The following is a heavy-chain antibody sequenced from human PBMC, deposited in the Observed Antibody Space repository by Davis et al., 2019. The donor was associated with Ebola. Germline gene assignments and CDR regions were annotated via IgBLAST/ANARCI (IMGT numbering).Heavy chain of an antibody. V-gene: IGHV1-46*01. CDR1: GYTFTSYY. CDR2: INPSGGST. J-gene: IGHJ6*02. CDR3: ARVEWELPTLEFWYYGMDV. Sequence: ASVKVSCKASGYTFTSYYMHWVRQAPGRGLEWMGIINPSGGSTSYAQKFQGRVTITRDTSTSTAYMELRSLRSDDTAVYYCARVEWELPTLEFWYYGMDVWGQGTTVTVSS. D-gene: IGHD1-26*01.